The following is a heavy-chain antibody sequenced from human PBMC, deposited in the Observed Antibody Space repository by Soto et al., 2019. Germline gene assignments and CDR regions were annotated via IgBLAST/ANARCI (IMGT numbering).Heavy chain of an antibody. Sequence: GPSVKVSCKVSGYTLTELSMHWVRQAPGKGLEWMGGFDPEDGETIYAQKFQGRVTMTEDASTDTAYMELSSLRSEDTAVYYCATAREQQWLVPSPHFDYWGQGTLVTVSS. D-gene: IGHD6-19*01. J-gene: IGHJ4*02. CDR2: FDPEDGET. CDR3: ATAREQQWLVPSPHFDY. CDR1: GYTLTELS. V-gene: IGHV1-24*01.